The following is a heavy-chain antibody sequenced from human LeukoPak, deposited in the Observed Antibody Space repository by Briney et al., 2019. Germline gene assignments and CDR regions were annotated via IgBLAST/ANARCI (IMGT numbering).Heavy chain of an antibody. CDR3: ARSYYYGSGSYYNNFDY. CDR2: ISGGYNGDS. J-gene: IGHJ4*02. D-gene: IGHD3-10*01. CDR1: GYNFRHYG. Sequence: ASVKVSCKTSGYNFRHYGISWVRQAPGQGLEWMAWISGGYNGDSNYALKLRGRLTMTTDTSTSTAYMELSSLRSEDTAVYYCARSYYYGSGSYYNNFDYWGQGTLVTVSS. V-gene: IGHV1-18*01.